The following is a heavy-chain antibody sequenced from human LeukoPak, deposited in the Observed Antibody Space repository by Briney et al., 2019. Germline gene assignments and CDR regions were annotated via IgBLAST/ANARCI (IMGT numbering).Heavy chain of an antibody. D-gene: IGHD6-19*01. CDR3: ARGGEGQWQFDN. Sequence: ASVKVSCKASGYTFTRYAIHWVRQAPGQRLEWMGWINAGNGNTKYLQEFQGRVTITRDTSANTAYMELSSLRSDDMAVYYCARGGEGQWQFDNWGQGTLVTVS. CDR2: INAGNGNT. V-gene: IGHV1-3*03. J-gene: IGHJ4*02. CDR1: GYTFTRYA.